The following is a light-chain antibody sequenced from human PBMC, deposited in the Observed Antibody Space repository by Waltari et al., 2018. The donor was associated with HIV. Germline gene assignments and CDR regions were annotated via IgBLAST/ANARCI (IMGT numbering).Light chain of an antibody. CDR2: KAS. CDR1: RNISDW. V-gene: IGKV1-5*03. CDR3: QQYNSYPST. J-gene: IGKJ5*01. Sequence: DIQMTQSPSTLSASVGHRVTITCRPSRNISDWLAWYQQKLGEAPNLLIYKASSLQSGVPFRFSGSGSGTEFPLTISSLQPGDFATYYCQQYNSYPSTFGQGTRLEIK.